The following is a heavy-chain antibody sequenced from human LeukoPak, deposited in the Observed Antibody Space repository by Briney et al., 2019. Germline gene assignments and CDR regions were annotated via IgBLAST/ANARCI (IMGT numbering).Heavy chain of an antibody. V-gene: IGHV3-43*02. Sequence: GGSLRLSCAAPGFTFDDYAMHWVRHAPGKGLEWVSLISGDGGSTYYADSVKGRFTISRDNSKNSLYLQMNSLRTEDTALYYCAKDSVSETGFDYWGQGTLVTVSS. CDR3: AKDSVSETGFDY. CDR2: ISGDGGST. J-gene: IGHJ4*02. CDR1: GFTFDDYA. D-gene: IGHD3-9*01.